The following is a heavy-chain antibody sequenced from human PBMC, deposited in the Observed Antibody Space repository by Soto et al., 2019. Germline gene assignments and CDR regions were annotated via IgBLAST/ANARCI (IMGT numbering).Heavy chain of an antibody. CDR1: GGSFSGYY. CDR3: ARGRNYARYCDP. V-gene: IGHV4-34*01. Sequence: QVQLQQWGAGLLKPSETLSLACAVYGGSFSGYYWSWIRQPPGKGLEWIGEINHSGSTNYNPSLKSRVTISVDTSKNQFALKLSSVTAADTAVYYCARGRNYARYCDPWGQGTLVTVSS. CDR2: INHSGST. J-gene: IGHJ5*02. D-gene: IGHD1-7*01.